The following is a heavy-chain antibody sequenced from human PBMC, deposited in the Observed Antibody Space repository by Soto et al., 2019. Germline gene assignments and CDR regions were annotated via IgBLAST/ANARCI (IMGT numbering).Heavy chain of an antibody. J-gene: IGHJ4*02. CDR3: ARAPSTMVRGVILAL. CDR1: GGSISRGDYY. D-gene: IGHD3-10*01. V-gene: IGHV4-30-4*01. Sequence: SETLSLTCTVSGGSISRGDYYWSWIRQPPGKGLEWIGYIYYSGSTYYNPSLKSRVTISVDTSKNQFSLKLSSVTAADTALYYCARAPSTMVRGVILALWGQGPLITFAS. CDR2: IYYSGST.